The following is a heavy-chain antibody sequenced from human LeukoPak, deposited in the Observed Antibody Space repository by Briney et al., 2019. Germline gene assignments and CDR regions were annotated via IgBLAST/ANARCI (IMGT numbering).Heavy chain of an antibody. J-gene: IGHJ3*02. D-gene: IGHD3-10*01. Sequence: SETLSLTCAVYGGSFSGYYWSWIRQPPGKGLEWIGEINHSGGTKYNPSLKSRVTISVDTSKNQFSLKLSSVTAADTAVYYCARDRRSTTMVRGVISAFDIWGQGTMVTVSS. CDR2: INHSGGT. CDR1: GGSFSGYY. CDR3: ARDRRSTTMVRGVISAFDI. V-gene: IGHV4-34*01.